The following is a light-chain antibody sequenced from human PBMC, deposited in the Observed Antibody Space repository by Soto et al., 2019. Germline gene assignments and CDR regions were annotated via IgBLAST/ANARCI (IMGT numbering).Light chain of an antibody. CDR3: RSYTSTSTRV. Sequence: QSALTQPASVSGSPGQSITISCTGTSGDIGAYNYVSWYQQHPGKAPKLIIYDVGNRPSGVSSRFSGSKSGNTASLTISGLQSEDEADYYCRSYTSTSTRVFGTGTRSPS. V-gene: IGLV2-14*03. CDR2: DVG. J-gene: IGLJ1*01. CDR1: SGDIGAYNY.